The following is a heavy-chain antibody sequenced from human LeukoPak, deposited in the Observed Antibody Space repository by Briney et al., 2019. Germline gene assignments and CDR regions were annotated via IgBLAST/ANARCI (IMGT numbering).Heavy chain of an antibody. CDR1: GGSISSYY. D-gene: IGHD6-6*01. J-gene: IGHJ3*02. Sequence: SETLSRNCNVSGGSISSYYWSWIRQPPGKGREWIGYLCYSGSTNYNPSLKSRVTISVDTSKNQFSLKLSSVTAADTAVYYCARVPGYSSSRGKIDAFDIWGQGTMVTVSS. CDR3: ARVPGYSSSRGKIDAFDI. CDR2: LCYSGST. V-gene: IGHV4-59*01.